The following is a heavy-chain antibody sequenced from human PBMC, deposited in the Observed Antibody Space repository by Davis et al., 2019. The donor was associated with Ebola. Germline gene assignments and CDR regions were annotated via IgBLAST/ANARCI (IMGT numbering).Heavy chain of an antibody. Sequence: GESLKISCAASGFTVSSNYMSWVRQAPGKGLEWVSVIYSGGSTYYADSVKGRFTISRDNSKNTLYLQMNSLRAEDTAVYYCARDQDTSPEWNWFDSWGQGTLVTVSS. CDR2: IYSGGST. D-gene: IGHD3-3*01. CDR3: ARDQDTSPEWNWFDS. V-gene: IGHV3-66*01. CDR1: GFTVSSNY. J-gene: IGHJ5*01.